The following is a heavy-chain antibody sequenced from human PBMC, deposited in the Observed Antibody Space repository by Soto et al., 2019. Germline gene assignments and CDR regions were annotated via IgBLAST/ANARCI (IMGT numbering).Heavy chain of an antibody. CDR2: IIPILGIA. D-gene: IGHD2-2*03. J-gene: IGHJ5*02. Sequence: QVQLVQSGAEVKKPGSSVKVSCKASGGTFSSYTISWVRQAPGQGLEWMGRIIPILGIANYAQKFQGRVTITADKSKSTAYMELSSLRSEDTAVDYCASLDGYCSSTSCMDAWGQGTLVTVSS. CDR1: GGTFSSYT. V-gene: IGHV1-69*02. CDR3: ASLDGYCSSTSCMDA.